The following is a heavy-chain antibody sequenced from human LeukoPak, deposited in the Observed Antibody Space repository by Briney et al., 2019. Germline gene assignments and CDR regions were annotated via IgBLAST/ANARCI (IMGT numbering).Heavy chain of an antibody. Sequence: PSETLSLTCTVSGGSISSYYWSWIRQPPGKGLEWIGYIYYSGSTNYNPSLKSRVTISVDTSKNQFSLKLSSVTAADTAVYYCARDSYYYDSSGLYWGQGTLVTVSS. CDR2: IYYSGST. CDR3: ARDSYYYDSSGLY. D-gene: IGHD3-22*01. CDR1: GGSISSYY. V-gene: IGHV4-59*12. J-gene: IGHJ4*02.